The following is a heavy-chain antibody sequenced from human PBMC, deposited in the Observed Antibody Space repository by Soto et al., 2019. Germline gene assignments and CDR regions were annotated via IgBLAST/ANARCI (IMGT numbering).Heavy chain of an antibody. CDR3: ARAGIAARLLAPRKFDY. D-gene: IGHD6-6*01. CDR2: IYHSGST. V-gene: IGHV4-4*02. J-gene: IGHJ4*02. CDR1: GGSISSSNW. Sequence: SETLSLTCAVSGGSISSSNWWSWVRQPPGKGLEWIGEIYHSGSTDYNPSLKSRVTISVDTSKNQFSLKLSSVTAADTAVYYCARAGIAARLLAPRKFDYWGQGTLVTVSS.